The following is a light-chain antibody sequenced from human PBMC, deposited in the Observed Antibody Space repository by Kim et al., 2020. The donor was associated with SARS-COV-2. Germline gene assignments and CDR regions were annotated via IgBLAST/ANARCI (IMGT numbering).Light chain of an antibody. J-gene: IGLJ2*01. Sequence: QAVVTQEPSLTVSPGGTVTLTCDSSTGAVTSGHYPYWFQQKPGQAPRTLIYYTTTKHSWTPARFSGSLLGGKAALTLSGAQPEDEAEYYCLISYSTTLVFGGGTQLTVL. V-gene: IGLV7-46*01. CDR1: TGAVTSGHY. CDR2: YTT. CDR3: LISYSTTLV.